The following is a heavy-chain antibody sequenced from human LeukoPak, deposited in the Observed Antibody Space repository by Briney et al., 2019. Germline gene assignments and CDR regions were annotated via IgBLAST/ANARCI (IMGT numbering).Heavy chain of an antibody. CDR3: ARAPSLRYFDWLTHIPNWFDP. V-gene: IGHV4-61*01. D-gene: IGHD3-9*01. CDR1: GGSVSSGSYY. Sequence: SETLSFTCTVSGGSVSSGSYYWSWIRQPPGKGLEWIGYIYYSGSTNYNPSLKSRVAISVDTSKNQFSLKLSSVTAADTAVYYCARAPSLRYFDWLTHIPNWFDPWGQGTLVTVSS. J-gene: IGHJ5*02. CDR2: IYYSGST.